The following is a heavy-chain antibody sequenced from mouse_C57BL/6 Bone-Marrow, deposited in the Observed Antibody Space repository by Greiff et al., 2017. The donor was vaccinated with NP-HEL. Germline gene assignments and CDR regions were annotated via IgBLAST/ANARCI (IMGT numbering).Heavy chain of an antibody. CDR3: ARQRYGSSYRWYFDV. CDR1: GYTFTDYN. D-gene: IGHD1-1*01. J-gene: IGHJ1*03. CDR2: INPNNGGT. V-gene: IGHV1-18*01. Sequence: EVKLMESGPELVKPGASVKIPCKASGYTFTDYNMDWVKQSHGKSLEWIGDINPNNGGTIYNQKFKGKATLTVDKSSSTAYMERRSLTSEDTAVYYCARQRYGSSYRWYFDVWGTGTTVTVSS.